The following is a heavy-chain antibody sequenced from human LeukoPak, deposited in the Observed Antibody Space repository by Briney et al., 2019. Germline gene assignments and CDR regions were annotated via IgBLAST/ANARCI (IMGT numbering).Heavy chain of an antibody. Sequence: SSETLSLTCAVYGGSFSGYYWSWIRQPPGKGLEWIGEINRGGSTNYNPSLKSRVTISVDTSKNQFSLKLSSVTAADTAVYYCARCYGSGSYYGYWGQGTLVTVSS. D-gene: IGHD3-10*01. CDR1: GGSFSGYY. CDR3: ARCYGSGSYYGY. V-gene: IGHV4-34*01. J-gene: IGHJ4*02. CDR2: INRGGST.